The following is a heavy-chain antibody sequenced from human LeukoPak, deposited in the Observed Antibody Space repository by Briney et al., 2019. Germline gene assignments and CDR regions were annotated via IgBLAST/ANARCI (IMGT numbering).Heavy chain of an antibody. J-gene: IGHJ4*02. Sequence: GGSLRLSCAASGFTFSNYWMDWVRQAPGKGLEWVANIDQGGSEKYYVDSVKGRFTISRDNAENLLYLQMDSLRADDTAVHYCSTALDNWGQGTPVTVSS. CDR2: IDQGGSEK. D-gene: IGHD2-15*01. CDR3: STALDN. V-gene: IGHV3-7*01. CDR1: GFTFSNYW.